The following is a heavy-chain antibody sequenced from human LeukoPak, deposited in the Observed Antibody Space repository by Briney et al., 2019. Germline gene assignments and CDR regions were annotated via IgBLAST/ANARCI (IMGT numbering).Heavy chain of an antibody. D-gene: IGHD3-22*01. CDR1: GFTFSSYW. V-gene: IGHV3-7*01. CDR2: IKQDGSEK. Sequence: GGSLRLSCAASGFTFSSYWMSWVRQAPGKGLEWMANIKQDGSEKYYVDSVKGRFTISRDNAKNSLYLQMNSLRAEDTAVYYCARARDYDSTDFDYWGQGTLVTVSS. J-gene: IGHJ4*02. CDR3: ARARDYDSTDFDY.